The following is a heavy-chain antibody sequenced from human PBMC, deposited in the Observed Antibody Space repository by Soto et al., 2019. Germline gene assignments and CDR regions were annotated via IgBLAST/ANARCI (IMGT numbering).Heavy chain of an antibody. J-gene: IGHJ4*02. Sequence: QVQLVESGGGVVQPGRSLRLSCAASGFTFSSYGMHWVRQAPGKGLEWVAVISYDGSNKYYADSVKGRFTISRDNSKNTLYLQMNSLRAEDTAVYYCARDPEDIVATMNPLDYWGQGTLVTVSS. D-gene: IGHD5-12*01. CDR1: GFTFSSYG. CDR3: ARDPEDIVATMNPLDY. CDR2: ISYDGSNK. V-gene: IGHV3-30*03.